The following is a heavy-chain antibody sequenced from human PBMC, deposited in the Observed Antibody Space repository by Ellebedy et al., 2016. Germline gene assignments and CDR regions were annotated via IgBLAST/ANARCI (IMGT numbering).Heavy chain of an antibody. CDR1: GYTFTSYG. CDR3: AREPMNYDFWSGSVLDDAFDI. Sequence: ASVKVSCKASGYTFTSYGISWVRQAPGQGLEWMGWISAYNGNTNYAQKLQGRVTMTTDTSTSTAYMELRSLRSDDTAVYYCAREPMNYDFWSGSVLDDAFDIWGQGTMVTVSS. CDR2: ISAYNGNT. V-gene: IGHV1-18*01. J-gene: IGHJ3*02. D-gene: IGHD3-3*01.